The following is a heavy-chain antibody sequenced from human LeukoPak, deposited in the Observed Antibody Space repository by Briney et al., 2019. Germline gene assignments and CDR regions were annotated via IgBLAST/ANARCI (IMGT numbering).Heavy chain of an antibody. CDR2: GYFRGNT. J-gene: IGHJ3*02. V-gene: IGHV4-31*03. Sequence: SETLSLTCTVSGGSISSGAYYWSWIRQVPGKGLEWIGYGYFRGNTFYNPSLKGRVTISVDTSNNQFSLKLSSVTAADTAVYYCARGGRIDAFDIWGQGTMVTVSS. D-gene: IGHD3-16*01. CDR3: ARGGRIDAFDI. CDR1: GGSISSGAYY.